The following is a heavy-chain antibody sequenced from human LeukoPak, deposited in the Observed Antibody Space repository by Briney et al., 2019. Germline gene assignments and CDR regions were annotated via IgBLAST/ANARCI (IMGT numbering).Heavy chain of an antibody. Sequence: GGSLRLSCADSGFTFTSYWMSWMRQAPGKGLQWVANIKHDGSEQYYVDSVKGRFTISRDNAKNSLYLQMNSLGVEDTAVYYCKSGGAAPGRFDYWGQGALVTVSS. D-gene: IGHD6-13*01. V-gene: IGHV3-7*01. CDR1: GFTFTSYW. CDR3: KSGGAAPGRFDY. J-gene: IGHJ4*02. CDR2: IKHDGSEQ.